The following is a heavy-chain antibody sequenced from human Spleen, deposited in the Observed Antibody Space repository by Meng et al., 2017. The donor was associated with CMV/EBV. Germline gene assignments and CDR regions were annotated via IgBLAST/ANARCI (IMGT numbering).Heavy chain of an antibody. V-gene: IGHV3-48*01. CDR3: AKGYYYGMDV. CDR1: GFTFTSYH. Sequence: GESLKISCAASGFTFTSYHMNWVRQAPGKGLEWVSYITYDTNTKYYADSVKGRFTISRDNSNNTLDLQMNSLRAEDTAVYYCAKGYYYGMDVWGQGTTVTVSS. CDR2: ITYDTNTK. J-gene: IGHJ6*02.